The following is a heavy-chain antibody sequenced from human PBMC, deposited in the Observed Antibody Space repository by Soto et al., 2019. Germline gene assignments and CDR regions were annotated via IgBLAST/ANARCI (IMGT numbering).Heavy chain of an antibody. CDR1: GGSLSTFY. D-gene: IGHD1-1*01. CDR3: ARATTGYFEP. J-gene: IGHJ5*02. V-gene: IGHV4-59*13. Sequence: SETLSLTCTVSGGSLSTFYWNWIRRPPGGRLEWMGYIHYTGKTNYNPSLKSRVTISVDTSKNQFSLKVNSVTGADTAVYYCARATTGYFEPWGQGILVTVPS. CDR2: IHYTGKT.